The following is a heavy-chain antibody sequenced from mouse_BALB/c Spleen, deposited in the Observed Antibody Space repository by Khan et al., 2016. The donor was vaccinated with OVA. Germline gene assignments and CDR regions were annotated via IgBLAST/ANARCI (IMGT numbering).Heavy chain of an antibody. CDR1: GYTFTNYV. D-gene: IGHD6-1*01. Sequence: VQLQQPGPDLVQPGASVKMSCKASGYTFTNYVIHWVKQKPGQGLEWIGYINPDNDGIRFNEKFKGKATLTSDKSSSTAYLELSSLTSEDSAVYYCAREASSVDFSFAYWGQGTLVTVSA. J-gene: IGHJ3*01. CDR3: AREASSVDFSFAY. V-gene: IGHV1S136*01. CDR2: INPDNDGI.